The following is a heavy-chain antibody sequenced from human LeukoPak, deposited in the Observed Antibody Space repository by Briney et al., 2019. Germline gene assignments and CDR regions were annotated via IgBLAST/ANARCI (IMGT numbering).Heavy chain of an antibody. CDR3: ARVDDYYGSGSSLS. D-gene: IGHD3-10*01. CDR2: ISSSSSTI. V-gene: IGHV3-48*04. CDR1: GFTFSSYS. J-gene: IGHJ5*02. Sequence: PGGSLRLSCAASGFTFSSYSMNWVRQAPGKGLEWVSYISSSSSTIYYAGSVKGRFTISRDNAKNSLYLQMNSLRAEDTAVYYCARVDDYYGSGSSLSWGQGTLVTVSS.